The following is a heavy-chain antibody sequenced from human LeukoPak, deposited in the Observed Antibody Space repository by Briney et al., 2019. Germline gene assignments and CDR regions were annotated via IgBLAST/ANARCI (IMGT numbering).Heavy chain of an antibody. V-gene: IGHV1-2*02. CDR3: ARDATVTTTWGSTVSYWFDP. J-gene: IGHJ5*02. CDR2: INLNSGGT. D-gene: IGHD4-11*01. Sequence: GSSGKVSCKASGYTFTGYYMLLVRQAPAQGLEWMGLINLNSGGTNYAQKLQGRVTMNRDTSIGTAYMELSSLRSDDTAVYYCARDATVTTTWGSTVSYWFDPWGQGTLVTVSS. CDR1: GYTFTGYY.